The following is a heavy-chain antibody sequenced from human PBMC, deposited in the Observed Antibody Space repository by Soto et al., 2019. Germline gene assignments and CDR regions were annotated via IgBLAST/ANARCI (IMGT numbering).Heavy chain of an antibody. J-gene: IGHJ4*02. CDR1: GYSFTSYW. Sequence: GESLKISCKGSGYSFTSYWIGWVRQMPGKGLEWMGIIYPGDSDTRYSPSFQGQVTISADKSISTAYLQWSSLKASDTAMYYCARLSSPKQQLVRMEPGDPDYWGQGTLVTVSS. CDR2: IYPGDSDT. CDR3: ARLSSPKQQLVRMEPGDPDY. V-gene: IGHV5-51*01. D-gene: IGHD6-13*01.